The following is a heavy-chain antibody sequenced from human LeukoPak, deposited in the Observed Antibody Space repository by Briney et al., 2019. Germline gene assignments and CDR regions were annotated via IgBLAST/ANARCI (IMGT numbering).Heavy chain of an antibody. Sequence: ASVKVSCKASGYTFTSYYMHWVRQAPGQGLEWMGIINPSGGSTSYAQKFQGRVTMTRDTSTSTVYMELSSLRSEDTAVYYCARDFEVGGYSYGYFDYWGQGTLVTVSS. CDR1: GYTFTSYY. CDR3: ARDFEVGGYSYGYFDY. V-gene: IGHV1-46*01. D-gene: IGHD5-18*01. CDR2: INPSGGST. J-gene: IGHJ4*02.